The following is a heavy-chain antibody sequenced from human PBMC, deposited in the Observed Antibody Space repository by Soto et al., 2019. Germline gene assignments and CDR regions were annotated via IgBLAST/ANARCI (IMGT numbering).Heavy chain of an antibody. CDR2: IVVGSGNT. CDR1: GFTFTSSA. D-gene: IGHD2-21*02. Sequence: QMQLVQSGPEVKKPGTSVKVSCKASGFTFTSSAVQWVRQARGQRLEWIGWIVVGSGNTNYAQKFQERVTITRDISKSTAYMEMSSLRSEDTAVYYCAADWTYCGGDCYVDWGQGTLVTVSS. CDR3: AADWTYCGGDCYVD. V-gene: IGHV1-58*01. J-gene: IGHJ4*02.